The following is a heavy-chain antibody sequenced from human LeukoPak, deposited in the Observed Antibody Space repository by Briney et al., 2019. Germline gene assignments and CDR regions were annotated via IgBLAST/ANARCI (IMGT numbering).Heavy chain of an antibody. Sequence: SETLSLTCTVSGYSISSGYYWGWIRQPPGKGLEWIGSIYYTGSTYYTPPLKSRVTISVDTSKNQFSLNLNSVTAADTAVYYCARVRSGSYSATDYWGQGALVTVSS. V-gene: IGHV4-38-2*02. CDR1: GYSISSGYY. CDR3: ARVRSGSYSATDY. D-gene: IGHD1-26*01. CDR2: IYYTGST. J-gene: IGHJ4*02.